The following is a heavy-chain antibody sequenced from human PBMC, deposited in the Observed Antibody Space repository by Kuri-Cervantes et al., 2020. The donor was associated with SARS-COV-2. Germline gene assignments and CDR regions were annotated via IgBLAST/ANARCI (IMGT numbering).Heavy chain of an antibody. Sequence: GSLRLSCTVSGGSISSSSYYWGWIRQPPGKGLEWIGSNYYSVSTYYNPTLKGRVTIYVDTSKSHFSLKLSSVTAADTAVYYCARQMMSSITIFGVVITRNWFDPWGQGTLVTVSS. D-gene: IGHD3-3*01. J-gene: IGHJ5*02. CDR2: NYYSVST. CDR1: GGSISSSSYY. CDR3: ARQMMSSITIFGVVITRNWFDP. V-gene: IGHV4-39*01.